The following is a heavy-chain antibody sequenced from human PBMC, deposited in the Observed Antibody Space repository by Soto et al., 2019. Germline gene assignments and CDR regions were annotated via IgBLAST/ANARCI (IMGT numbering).Heavy chain of an antibody. V-gene: IGHV3-30-3*01. Sequence: QVQLVESGGGVVQPGRSLRLSCAASGFTFSSYAMHWVRQAPGKELEWVAVISYDGSNKYYADSVKGRFTISRDNSKNTLYLQMNSLRAEDTAVYYCARDYIGYCSGGSCYYYYYGMDVWGQGTTVTVSS. CDR3: ARDYIGYCSGGSCYYYYYGMDV. CDR2: ISYDGSNK. CDR1: GFTFSSYA. J-gene: IGHJ6*02. D-gene: IGHD2-15*01.